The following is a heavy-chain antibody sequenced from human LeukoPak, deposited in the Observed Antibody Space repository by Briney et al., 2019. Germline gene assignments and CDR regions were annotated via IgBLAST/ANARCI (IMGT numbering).Heavy chain of an antibody. Sequence: GGSLRLSCAASGITFSSYAMSWVRQAPGKGLEWVSAIGSTSGRTYYADSVKGRFTISRDNSKNTLYLQMNSLRAEDTAVYYCARDGLLGYFDYWGQGTLVTVSS. CDR1: GITFSSYA. CDR3: ARDGLLGYFDY. V-gene: IGHV3-23*01. J-gene: IGHJ4*02. CDR2: IGSTSGRT. D-gene: IGHD1-26*01.